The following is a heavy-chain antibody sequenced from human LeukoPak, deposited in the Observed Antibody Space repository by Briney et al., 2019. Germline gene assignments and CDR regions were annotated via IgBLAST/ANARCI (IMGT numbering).Heavy chain of an antibody. Sequence: TSETLSLTCAVYGGSFSGYYWSWIRQPPGKGLEWIGEINHSGSTNYNPSLKSRVTISVDTSKNQFSLKLSSVTATDTAVYYCARALPIAAAGTRGWFDPWGQGTLVTVSS. J-gene: IGHJ5*02. CDR1: GGSFSGYY. D-gene: IGHD6-13*01. CDR2: INHSGST. CDR3: ARALPIAAAGTRGWFDP. V-gene: IGHV4-34*01.